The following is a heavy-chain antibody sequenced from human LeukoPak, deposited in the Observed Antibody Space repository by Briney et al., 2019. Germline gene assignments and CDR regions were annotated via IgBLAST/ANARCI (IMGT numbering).Heavy chain of an antibody. CDR3: AKDSGIARGSGSPDY. Sequence: PGGSLRLSCAASGFTFSSYEMNWVRQAPGKGLEWVALISWDGGSTYYADSVKGRFTISRDNSKNSLYLQMNSLRAEDTALYYCAKDSGIARGSGSPDYWGQGTLVTVSS. V-gene: IGHV3-43D*03. CDR2: ISWDGGST. CDR1: GFTFSSYE. J-gene: IGHJ4*02. D-gene: IGHD3-10*01.